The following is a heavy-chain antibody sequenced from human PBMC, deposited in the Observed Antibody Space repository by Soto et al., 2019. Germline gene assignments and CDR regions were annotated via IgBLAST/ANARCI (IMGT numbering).Heavy chain of an antibody. J-gene: IGHJ5*02. CDR2: IFFNGNT. CDR3: ARETRGHSKGFADWFDP. Sequence: QVQLQESGPGLVKPSDTLSLTCTVSGGSISSGGYHWSWIRRHPEKGLEWIASIFFNGNTYYNPSLESRLTMSVDTSKNQFSLRLISVTAADTAVYYCARETRGHSKGFADWFDPWGQGILVTVSS. V-gene: IGHV4-31*03. CDR1: GGSISSGGYH. D-gene: IGHD5-18*01.